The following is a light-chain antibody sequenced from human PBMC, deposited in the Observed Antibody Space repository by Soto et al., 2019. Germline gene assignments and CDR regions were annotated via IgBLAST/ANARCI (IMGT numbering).Light chain of an antibody. J-gene: IGLJ1*01. V-gene: IGLV2-23*02. CDR1: SSDVGSYDA. CDR3: CSYAGTSYV. CDR2: EVN. Sequence: QSALTQPASVSGSPGQSITISCTGTSSDVGSYDAVSWYQHHPGKIPKLMIYEVNKRPSGVSFRFSGSKSGNTASLTISVLQAEDEADYYCCSYAGTSYVFGSGTKVTVL.